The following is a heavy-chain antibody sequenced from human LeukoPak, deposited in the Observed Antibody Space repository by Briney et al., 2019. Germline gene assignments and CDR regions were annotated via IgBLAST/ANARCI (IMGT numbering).Heavy chain of an antibody. J-gene: IGHJ4*02. CDR1: GYTFTSYG. CDR3: ARARGLWFGELNIDY. Sequence: ASVKVSCKASGYTFTSYGISWVRQAPGQGLEWMGWISAYNGNTNYAQKLQGRVTMTTDTSTSTAYMELRSLRSDDTAVYYCARARGLWFGELNIDYWGQGTLVTVSS. V-gene: IGHV1-18*01. CDR2: ISAYNGNT. D-gene: IGHD3-10*01.